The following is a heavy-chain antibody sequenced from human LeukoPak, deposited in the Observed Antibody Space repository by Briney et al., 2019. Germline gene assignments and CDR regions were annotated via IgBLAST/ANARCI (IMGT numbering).Heavy chain of an antibody. J-gene: IGHJ4*02. CDR1: GFIFSGYA. V-gene: IGHV3-48*01. CDR3: ARGYDFSSGSKRGFDN. Sequence: PGGSLRLSCAASGFIFSGYALNWGRHGQGKGLERISYISSTTTTKYSADSVKGRFTISRDNAKNSLFLQMNSLRAEDTAEYYCARGYDFSSGSKRGFDNWGQGTRVTVSS. CDR2: ISSTTTTK. D-gene: IGHD3-3*01.